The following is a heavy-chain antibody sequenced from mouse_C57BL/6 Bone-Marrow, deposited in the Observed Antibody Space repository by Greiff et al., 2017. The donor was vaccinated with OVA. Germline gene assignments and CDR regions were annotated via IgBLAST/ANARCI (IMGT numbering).Heavy chain of an antibody. D-gene: IGHD1-1*01. CDR2: IDPENGDT. Sequence: VQLQQSGAELVRPGASVKLSCTASGYNIKDYYMHLVKQRNEQGLEWIGWIDPENGDTEYASKFQGKATITVDTSSNTAYLHLSSLTSEDTAVYFCSTVLLLPFSFCGRGTVVTVSA. V-gene: IGHV14-4*01. J-gene: IGHJ3*01. CDR1: GYNIKDYY. CDR3: STVLLLPFSF.